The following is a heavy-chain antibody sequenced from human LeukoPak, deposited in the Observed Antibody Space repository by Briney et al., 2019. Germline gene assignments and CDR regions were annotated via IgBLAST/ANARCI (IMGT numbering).Heavy chain of an antibody. CDR2: IRSKAYGGTT. V-gene: IGHV3-49*04. Sequence: PGGSLRLSCTASGFTFGDYAMSWVRQAPGKGLEWVGFIRSKAYGGTTEYAASVKGRFTISRDDSKGIAYLQMNSLKTEDTAVYYCTRDRRYPVLRYFDWLPRDAFDIWGQGTMVTVSS. J-gene: IGHJ3*02. CDR1: GFTFGDYA. CDR3: TRDRRYPVLRYFDWLPRDAFDI. D-gene: IGHD3-9*01.